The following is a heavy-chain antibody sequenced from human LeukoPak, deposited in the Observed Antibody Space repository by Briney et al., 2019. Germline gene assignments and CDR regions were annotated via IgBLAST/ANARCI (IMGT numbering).Heavy chain of an antibody. V-gene: IGHV1-2*06. CDR2: INPNSGGT. CDR1: GYTFTGYY. D-gene: IGHD2-15*01. Sequence: ASVKVSCKASGYTFTGYYMHWVRQAPGQGLEWMGRINPNSGGTNYAQKFQGRVTMTRDKSISTAYMELSRLRSDDTAVYYCARDSEDIVVVVAAMWGQGTLVTVSS. CDR3: ARDSEDIVVVVAAM. J-gene: IGHJ4*02.